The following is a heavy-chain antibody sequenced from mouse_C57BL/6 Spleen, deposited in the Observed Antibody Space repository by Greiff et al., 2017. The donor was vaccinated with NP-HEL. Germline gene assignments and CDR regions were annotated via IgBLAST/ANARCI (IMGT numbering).Heavy chain of an antibody. CDR1: GYSITSGYD. D-gene: IGHD2-3*01. Sequence: EVKLLESGPGMVKPSQSLSLSCTVTGYSITSGYDWHWIRHFPGNILEWMGYIRYSGSTNYNPTLKSRISITHDTSTNPSFLKLNSVTTEDTATYYSASAIYDGYGGYFDYWGRGTTLTVSS. J-gene: IGHJ2*01. CDR2: IRYSGST. V-gene: IGHV3-1*01. CDR3: ASAIYDGYGGYFDY.